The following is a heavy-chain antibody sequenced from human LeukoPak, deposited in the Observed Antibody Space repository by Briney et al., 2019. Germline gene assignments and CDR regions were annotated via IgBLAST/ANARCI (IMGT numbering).Heavy chain of an antibody. Sequence: PGRTLRLSCAASGYMFSDYYMSWIRQAPEKGLEWLSYISHSGSTIYYPDSVKGRFTISSDNGKNSLYLQMNSLRADDTALYYCATYGSGSGTFFHSWGQEPLVTVSS. V-gene: IGHV3-11*04. CDR3: ATYGSGSGTFFHS. CDR2: ISHSGSTI. CDR1: GYMFSDYY. J-gene: IGHJ5*01. D-gene: IGHD3-10*01.